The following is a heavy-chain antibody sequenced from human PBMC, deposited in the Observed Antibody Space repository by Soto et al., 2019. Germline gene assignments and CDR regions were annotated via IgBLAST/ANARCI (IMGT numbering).Heavy chain of an antibody. CDR2: ISSSGSFM. V-gene: IGHV3-21*01. Sequence: LRLSCAASGFSFSSDSMGWVRQAPGKGLEWVASISSSGSFMNYADSVKGRFTISRDNAKNSLYLQMRSLKDDDTAVYYCARDPPSGATLDWFDSWGQGTLVTVSS. J-gene: IGHJ5*01. CDR1: GFSFSSDS. CDR3: ARDPPSGATLDWFDS. D-gene: IGHD1-26*01.